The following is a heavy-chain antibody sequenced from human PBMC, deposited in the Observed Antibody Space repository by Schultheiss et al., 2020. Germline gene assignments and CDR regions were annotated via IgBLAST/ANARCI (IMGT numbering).Heavy chain of an antibody. D-gene: IGHD1-14*01. CDR2: IYYSGST. CDR3: AKGTSLFDF. CDR1: GGSISSGGYY. V-gene: IGHV4-31*03. Sequence: SETLSLTCTVSGGSISSGGYYWSWIRQHPGKGLEWIGYIYYSGSTNYNPSLKSRVTISVDTSKNQFSLQLNSVAPEDTAVYYCAKGTSLFDFWGQGTPVTVS. J-gene: IGHJ4*02.